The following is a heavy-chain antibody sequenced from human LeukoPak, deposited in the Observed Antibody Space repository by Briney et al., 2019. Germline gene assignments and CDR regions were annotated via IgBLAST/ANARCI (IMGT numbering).Heavy chain of an antibody. J-gene: IGHJ4*02. CDR3: AKLWVGAWYFDY. D-gene: IGHD3-10*01. CDR1: GFTFSSYA. Sequence: GGSLRLSCAASGFTFSSYAMSWVRQAPGKGLEWVSAISGSGGSTYYADSVKGRFTISRDNSKNTPYLQMNSLRAEDTAVYYCAKLWVGAWYFDYWGQGTLVTVSS. V-gene: IGHV3-23*01. CDR2: ISGSGGST.